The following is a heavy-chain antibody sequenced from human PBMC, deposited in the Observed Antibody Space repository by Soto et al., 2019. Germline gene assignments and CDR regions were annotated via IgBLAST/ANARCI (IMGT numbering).Heavy chain of an antibody. Sequence: QVQLVESGGGVVQPGRSLRLSCAVSGFTLGTYGMHWVRQAPGKGLEWVAVISYDGSDKYYADSVKGRFTISRDNSKNTLFLKMNSLRAEDTAVYYCAKELGRGTQLYPAFDYWGQGTLVTVSS. J-gene: IGHJ4*02. CDR1: GFTLGTYG. CDR3: AKELGRGTQLYPAFDY. CDR2: ISYDGSDK. V-gene: IGHV3-30*18. D-gene: IGHD5-18*01.